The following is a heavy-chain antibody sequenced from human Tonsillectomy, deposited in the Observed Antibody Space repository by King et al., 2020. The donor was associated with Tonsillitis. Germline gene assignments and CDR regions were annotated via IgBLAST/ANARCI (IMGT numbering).Heavy chain of an antibody. CDR1: GFTFSSYW. D-gene: IGHD6-19*01. CDR3: ARGTSSGYYWYFDL. Sequence: VQLVESGGGLVQPVGSLRLSCAASGFTFSSYWMHWVRQAPGKGLVWVSRINGDGSSTEYAESVRGRFTISRDNAKNTLYLQMNSLRAEDTAVYYCARGTSSGYYWYFDLWGRGTLVTVSS. V-gene: IGHV3-74*01. J-gene: IGHJ2*01. CDR2: INGDGSST.